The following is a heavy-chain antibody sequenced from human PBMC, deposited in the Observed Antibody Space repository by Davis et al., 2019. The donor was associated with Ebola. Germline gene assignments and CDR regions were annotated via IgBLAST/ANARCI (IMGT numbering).Heavy chain of an antibody. CDR2: IRYDGGNK. V-gene: IGHV3-30*02. CDR3: AKAFRHCSGGSCGGWFDP. CDR1: GFTFSNYG. D-gene: IGHD2-15*01. Sequence: PGGSLRLSCAASGFTFSNYGIHWIRQAPGKGLEWVAFIRYDGGNKYYADSVKGRFTISRDNSKNTLYLQMNSLRAEDTAVYYCAKAFRHCSGGSCGGWFDPWGQGTLVTVSS. J-gene: IGHJ5*02.